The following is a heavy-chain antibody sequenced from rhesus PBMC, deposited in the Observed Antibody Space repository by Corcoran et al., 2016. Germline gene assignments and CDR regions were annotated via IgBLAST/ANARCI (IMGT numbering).Heavy chain of an antibody. CDR3: ARGRRYFDY. V-gene: IGHV4S10*01. Sequence: QVQLQESGPGVVKPLETLSLTCAVSGGSISDSYRWSWIRQPPGKGLVGIGYIYGSSTNTNYNPSLKSRVTISKDTSKNQFSLKLSSVAAADTAVYYCARGRRYFDYWGQGVLVTVSS. CDR2: IYGSSTNT. CDR1: GGSISDSYR. J-gene: IGHJ4*01.